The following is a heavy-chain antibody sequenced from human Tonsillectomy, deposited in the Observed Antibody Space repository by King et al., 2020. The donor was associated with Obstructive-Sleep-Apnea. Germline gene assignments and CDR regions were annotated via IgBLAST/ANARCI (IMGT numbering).Heavy chain of an antibody. CDR1: GGSISSSSYY. Sequence: LQLQESGPGLVKSSETLSLTCTVSGGSISSSSYYWGWIRQPPGKGLEWIGSIYYSGSTYYNPSLKSRVTISVDTSKNQFSLKLSSVTAADTAVYYCARERGSLAAAGNPFDYWGQGTLVTVSS. J-gene: IGHJ4*02. CDR3: ARERGSLAAAGNPFDY. CDR2: IYYSGST. V-gene: IGHV4-39*07. D-gene: IGHD6-13*01.